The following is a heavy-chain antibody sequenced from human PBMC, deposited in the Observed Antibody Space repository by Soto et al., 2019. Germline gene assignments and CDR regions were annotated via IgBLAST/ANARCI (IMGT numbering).Heavy chain of an antibody. CDR1: GGTFSSYA. J-gene: IGHJ6*02. Sequence: SVKVSCKASGGTFSSYAISWVRQAPGQGLEWMGGIIPIFGTANYAQKFQGRVTITADESTSTAYMELSSLRSEDTAVYYCARDQDTAFPPPPEPDVWGQGTTVTVSS. D-gene: IGHD5-18*01. CDR3: ARDQDTAFPPPPEPDV. CDR2: IIPIFGTA. V-gene: IGHV1-69*13.